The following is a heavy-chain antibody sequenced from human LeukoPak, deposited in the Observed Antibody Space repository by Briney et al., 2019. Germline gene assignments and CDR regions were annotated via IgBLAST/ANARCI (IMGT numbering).Heavy chain of an antibody. CDR2: IYHSGST. CDR1: GGSISSYY. D-gene: IGHD1-7*01. Sequence: SETLSLTCTVSGGSISSYYWSWIRQPPGKGLEWIGYIYHSGSTYYNPSLKSRVTISVDRSKNQFSLKLSSVTAADTAVYYCARETGTTKYYYMDVWGKGTTVTVSS. CDR3: ARETGTTKYYYMDV. J-gene: IGHJ6*03. V-gene: IGHV4-59*12.